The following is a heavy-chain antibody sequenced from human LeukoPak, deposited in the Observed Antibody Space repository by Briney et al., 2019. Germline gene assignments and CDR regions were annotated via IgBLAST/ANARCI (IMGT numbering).Heavy chain of an antibody. CDR2: IYHSGST. V-gene: IGHV4-30-2*01. CDR3: ARGGTRYCSSTSCANRFDH. J-gene: IGHJ5*02. D-gene: IGHD2-2*01. Sequence: YPSQTLSLTCAVSGLSISSGGYSWRWIRQPPGKGLEWIVYIYHSGSTYYNPSPNSRVTISVDRSKNQFSLKLSSVTAADTAVYYCARGGTRYCSSTSCANRFDHWGQGTLVTVSS. CDR1: GLSISSGGYS.